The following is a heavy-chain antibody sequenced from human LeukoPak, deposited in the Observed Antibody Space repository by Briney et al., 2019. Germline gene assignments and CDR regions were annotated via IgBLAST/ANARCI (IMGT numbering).Heavy chain of an antibody. Sequence: GASVKVSCKTSGYTFTSYGISWVRQAPGQGLEWMGWISAHNGNTNYVQKLQGRVTMTTDTSTSTAYMELRSLRSDDTAVYYCARDRQWFGELKSPFDYWGQGTLVTVSS. J-gene: IGHJ4*02. CDR2: ISAHNGNT. CDR3: ARDRQWFGELKSPFDY. V-gene: IGHV1-18*04. D-gene: IGHD3-10*01. CDR1: GYTFTSYG.